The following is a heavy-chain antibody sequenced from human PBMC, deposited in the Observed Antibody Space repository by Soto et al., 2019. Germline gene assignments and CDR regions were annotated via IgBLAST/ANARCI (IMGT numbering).Heavy chain of an antibody. CDR2: ISANNGNT. D-gene: IGHD3-10*01. Sequence: QVQLVQSGDEVKKPGTSVKVSCQASGYSFTTYGIIWVRQAPGQGLEWMAWISANNGNTKYAQNLQGRVSLTTDTSTSTAYMELRSLRSDDTAVYYCARLKQLVFMDVWGQGRKVTVSS. J-gene: IGHJ6*02. V-gene: IGHV1-18*01. CDR1: GYSFTTYG. CDR3: ARLKQLVFMDV.